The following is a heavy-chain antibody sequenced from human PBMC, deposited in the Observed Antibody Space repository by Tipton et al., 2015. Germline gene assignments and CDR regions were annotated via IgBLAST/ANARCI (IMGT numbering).Heavy chain of an antibody. CDR1: GFTFSMHW. CDR2: ITADGGDT. J-gene: IGHJ4*02. V-gene: IGHV3-74*01. CDR3: ARGAETTVPGWYFDY. Sequence: SLRLSCAASGFTFSMHWMHWVRQAPGKGLVWVSRITADGGDTSYADSVQGRFTISRDNTRNTLYLQMNSLRADDTAVYYCARGAETTVPGWYFDYWGQGTLVTVSS. D-gene: IGHD4-17*01.